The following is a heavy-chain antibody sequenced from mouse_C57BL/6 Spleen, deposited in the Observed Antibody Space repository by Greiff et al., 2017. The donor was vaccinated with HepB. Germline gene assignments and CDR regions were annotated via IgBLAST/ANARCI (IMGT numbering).Heavy chain of an antibody. J-gene: IGHJ1*03. CDR3: ARVVATPFWYFDV. Sequence: VKLMESGPGLVQPSQSLSITCTVSGFSLTSYGVHWVRQSPGKGLEWLGVIWSGGSTDYNAAFIYRLSISKDTSKSQFFFKMNSLQADDTAIYYCARVVATPFWYFDVWGTGTTVTVSS. D-gene: IGHD1-1*01. V-gene: IGHV2-2*01. CDR2: IWSGGST. CDR1: GFSLTSYG.